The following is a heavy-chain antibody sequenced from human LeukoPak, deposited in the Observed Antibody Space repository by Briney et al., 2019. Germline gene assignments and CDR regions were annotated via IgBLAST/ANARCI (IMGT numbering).Heavy chain of an antibody. J-gene: IGHJ6*02. D-gene: IGHD6-19*01. Sequence: ASVKVSCKASGYTFTSYGISWVRQAPGQGLEWMGWISAYNGNTNYAQKLQGRVTMTTDTSTSTAYMELRSLRSDDTAVYYCARGRIPVAGTSGRTGGMDVWGQGTTVTVSS. CDR3: ARGRIPVAGTSGRTGGMDV. V-gene: IGHV1-18*01. CDR1: GYTFTSYG. CDR2: ISAYNGNT.